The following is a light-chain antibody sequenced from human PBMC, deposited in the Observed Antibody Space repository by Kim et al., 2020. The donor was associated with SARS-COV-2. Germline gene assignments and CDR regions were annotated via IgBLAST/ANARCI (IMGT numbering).Light chain of an antibody. V-gene: IGLV1-40*01. CDR2: GNN. Sequence: QSVLTQPPSVSGAPGQRVTISCTGSSSNIGAGYDVHWYQQFPGAAPKLLIYGNNNRASGVPERFSGSKSGTSASLAITGLQAEDEADYYCQSYDNSLIVIFGGGTKLTVL. CDR1: SSNIGAGYD. J-gene: IGLJ2*01. CDR3: QSYDNSLIVI.